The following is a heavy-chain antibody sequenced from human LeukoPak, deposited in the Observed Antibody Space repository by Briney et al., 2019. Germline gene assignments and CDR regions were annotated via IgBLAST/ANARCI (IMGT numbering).Heavy chain of an antibody. CDR1: GGSFSGYY. CDR2: INHSGST. V-gene: IGHV4-34*01. CDR3: AGGGGWLRLRRYYFDY. Sequence: SETLSLTCAVYGGSFSGYYWSWIRQRPGKGLEWIGEINHSGSTNYNPSLKSRFTISVDTSKNQFSLKLSSVTAADTAVYYCAGGGGWLRLRRYYFDYWGQGTLVTVSS. J-gene: IGHJ4*02. D-gene: IGHD5-12*01.